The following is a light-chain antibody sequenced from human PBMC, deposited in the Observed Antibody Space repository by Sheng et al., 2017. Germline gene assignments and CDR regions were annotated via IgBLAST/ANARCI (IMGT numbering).Light chain of an antibody. V-gene: IGKV3-15*01. CDR2: VHP. CDR1: QSVSNN. J-gene: IGKJ2*01. Sequence: EIVMTQSPATLSVSPGERATLSCRASQSVSNNLGWYQQKPARLPGSSSMVHPSGPLVSQPGSSGXGSETVXTLTISSLQSEDFAVYYCQQNNKWPYTFGQGTKLEI. CDR3: QQNNKWPYT.